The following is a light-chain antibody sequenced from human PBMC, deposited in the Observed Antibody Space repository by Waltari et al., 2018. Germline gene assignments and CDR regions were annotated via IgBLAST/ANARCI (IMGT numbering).Light chain of an antibody. Sequence: SLGERATINCKSSQSVFYSAINKNYLAWYQQKPGQPPKLLIYWASTRESGVPDRFTGSGSGTDFTLTISSLQAEDVAVYYCQQYYSTPPITFGQGTRLEIK. CDR3: QQYYSTPPIT. V-gene: IGKV4-1*01. CDR2: WAS. J-gene: IGKJ5*01. CDR1: QSVFYSAINKNY.